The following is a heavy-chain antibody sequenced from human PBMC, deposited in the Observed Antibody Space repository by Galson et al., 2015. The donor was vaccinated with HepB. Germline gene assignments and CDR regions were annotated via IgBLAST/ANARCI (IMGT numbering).Heavy chain of an antibody. CDR2: INPNSGGT. V-gene: IGHV1-2*02. D-gene: IGHD2-2*01. Sequence: SVKVSCKASGYTFTGYYMHWVRQAPGQGLEWMGWINPNSGGTNYAQKFQGRVTMTRDTSISTAYMELSRLRSDDTAVYYCARVYCSSTSCPKKLNWFDPWGQGTLVTVSS. J-gene: IGHJ5*02. CDR3: ARVYCSSTSCPKKLNWFDP. CDR1: GYTFTGYY.